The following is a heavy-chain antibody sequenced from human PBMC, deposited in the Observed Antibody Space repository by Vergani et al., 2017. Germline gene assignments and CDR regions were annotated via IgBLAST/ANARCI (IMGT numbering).Heavy chain of an antibody. J-gene: IGHJ5*02. CDR2: ISGSGGST. Sequence: EVQMVESGGGLVKPGGSRRLSCVASGFTFSHYSMNWVRQAPGKGLEWVSAISGSGGSTYYADSVKGRFTISRDNSKNTLYLQMNSLRAEDTAVYYCAKSNWNYLLYNWFDPWGQGTLVTVSS. V-gene: IGHV3-23*04. D-gene: IGHD1-7*01. CDR1: GFTFSHYS. CDR3: AKSNWNYLLYNWFDP.